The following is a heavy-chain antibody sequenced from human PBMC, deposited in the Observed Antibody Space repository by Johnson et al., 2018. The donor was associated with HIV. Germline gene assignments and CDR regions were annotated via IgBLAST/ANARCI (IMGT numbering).Heavy chain of an antibody. CDR2: IYSGGST. V-gene: IGHV3-53*01. Sequence: VQLVESGGGLIQPGGSLRLSCAASGFTVSINYMSWVRQAPGKGLEWVSVIYSGGSTYYADSVNGRFTISRDNSKNTLYLQRNSLRAEDTAVYYCARDAGQWLDDAFDIWGQGTMVTVSS. CDR3: ARDAGQWLDDAFDI. CDR1: GFTVSINY. D-gene: IGHD6-19*01. J-gene: IGHJ3*02.